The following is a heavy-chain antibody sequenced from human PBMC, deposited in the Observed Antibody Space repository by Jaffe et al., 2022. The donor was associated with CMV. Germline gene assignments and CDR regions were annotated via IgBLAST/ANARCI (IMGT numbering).Heavy chain of an antibody. Sequence: QVQLQESGPGLVKPSETLSLTCTVSGGSISSYYWSWIRQPPGKGLEWIGYIYYSGSTNYNPSLKSRVTISVDTSKNQFSLKLSSVTAADTAVYYCARGAGYGDYPDYWGQGTLVTVSS. D-gene: IGHD4-17*01. CDR1: GGSISSYY. CDR3: ARGAGYGDYPDY. CDR2: IYYSGST. J-gene: IGHJ4*02. V-gene: IGHV4-59*01.